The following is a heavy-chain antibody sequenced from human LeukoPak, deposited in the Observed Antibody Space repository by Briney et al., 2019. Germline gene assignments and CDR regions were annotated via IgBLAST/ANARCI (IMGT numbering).Heavy chain of an antibody. Sequence: GGSLRLSCSVSGFTFSTYVMHWVRQAPGKGLEYVSAISSNGDNTYYADSVKGRFTISRDNSKDTLYLQMSSLRADDTAVYYCVGGTGYWGQGTLVTVSS. D-gene: IGHD1-14*01. CDR1: GFTFSTYV. V-gene: IGHV3-64D*06. CDR3: VGGTGY. J-gene: IGHJ4*02. CDR2: ISSNGDNT.